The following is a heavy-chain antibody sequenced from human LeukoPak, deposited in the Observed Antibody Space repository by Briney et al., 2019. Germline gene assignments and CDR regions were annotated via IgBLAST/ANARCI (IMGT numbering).Heavy chain of an antibody. V-gene: IGHV4-59*08. J-gene: IGHJ3*01. CDR2: MYYSGTT. CDR1: GGSLSSHC. CDR3: ARQHPLAPGQALDF. Sequence: SETLSLTCIVSGGSLSSHCWSWLRQPPGKGLEWIGYMYYSGTTNYNPSLKSRVTISVDTSKNQFSLRLSSVTAADTAVYYCARQHPLAPGQALDFWGQGTMVTVPS.